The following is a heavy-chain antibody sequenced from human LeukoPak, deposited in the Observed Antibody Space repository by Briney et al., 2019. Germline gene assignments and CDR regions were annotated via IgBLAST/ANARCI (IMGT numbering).Heavy chain of an antibody. J-gene: IGHJ3*02. CDR2: TYYRSQWNI. Sequence: PSRTLSLTCAISGFSVSSNSVAWIWIGQSPGRGRVWLGRTYYRSQWNIGYALSVKSPLTINPDKSKNQFSLQLNSVPPEDTAVYYCARGGAGGRAFDIWGQGTMVTVSS. V-gene: IGHV6-1*01. CDR1: GFSVSSNSVA. D-gene: IGHD2-15*01. CDR3: ARGGAGGRAFDI.